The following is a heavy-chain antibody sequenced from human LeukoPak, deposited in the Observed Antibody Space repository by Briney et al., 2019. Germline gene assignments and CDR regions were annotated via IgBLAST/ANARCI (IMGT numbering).Heavy chain of an antibody. CDR1: GYRFTSDW. CDR3: ARLDYGDFFPYFDY. J-gene: IGHJ4*02. V-gene: IGHV5-51*01. CDR2: IYPGDSDT. Sequence: GESLKISCKGSGYRFTSDWIGWVRQMPGKGLEWMGIIYPGDSDTRYSPSFQGQVTISADKSISTAYLQWSSLKASNTAMYYCARLDYGDFFPYFDYWGQGTLVTVSS. D-gene: IGHD4-17*01.